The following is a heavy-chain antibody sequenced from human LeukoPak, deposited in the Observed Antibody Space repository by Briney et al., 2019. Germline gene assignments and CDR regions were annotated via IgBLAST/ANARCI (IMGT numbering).Heavy chain of an antibody. Sequence: PGGSLRLSCVASGFTFTRSALHWVRQAPGKGLEWVAFIQYDGDNKYYADSVKGRFTISRDDSQNTLYLQMNSLTVEDTAVYYCAKRWDSTWSYFDLSGQGTLVTVSS. CDR3: AKRWDSTWSYFDL. J-gene: IGHJ4*02. D-gene: IGHD1-26*01. CDR2: IQYDGDNK. CDR1: GFTFTRSA. V-gene: IGHV3-30*02.